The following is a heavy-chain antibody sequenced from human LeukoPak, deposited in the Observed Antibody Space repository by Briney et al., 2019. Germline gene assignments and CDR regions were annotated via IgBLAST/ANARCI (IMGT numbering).Heavy chain of an antibody. Sequence: SETLSLTCTVSGASISSTSNYWGWIRQPPGGGLEWIGCMYYSESTYYNPSLKSRVAISVDTSKNQFSLKLSSVTAADTAVYYCAKLAVAGLSVDFWGQGTLVTVSS. CDR3: AKLAVAGLSVDF. CDR1: GASISSTSNY. CDR2: MYYSEST. D-gene: IGHD6-19*01. J-gene: IGHJ4*02. V-gene: IGHV4-39*01.